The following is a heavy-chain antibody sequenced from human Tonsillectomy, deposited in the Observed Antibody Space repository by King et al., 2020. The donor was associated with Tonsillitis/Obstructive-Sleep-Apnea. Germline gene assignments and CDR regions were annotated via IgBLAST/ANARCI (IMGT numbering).Heavy chain of an antibody. CDR1: GYSFTTYW. Sequence: VQLVQSGAEVKKPGESLKISCKGYGYSFTTYWIGWVRQMPGKGLEWMGIIYPGDSDSRYSPSFQGQVTFSADKSIRTAYLQWSSLKASDTAMYYCARHRERYKVELEAFDYWGQGTLVTVSS. J-gene: IGHJ4*02. D-gene: IGHD1-1*01. CDR2: IYPGDSDS. CDR3: ARHRERYKVELEAFDY. V-gene: IGHV5-51*01.